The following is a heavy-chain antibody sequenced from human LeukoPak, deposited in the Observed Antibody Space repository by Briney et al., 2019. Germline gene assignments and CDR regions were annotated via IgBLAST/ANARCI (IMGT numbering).Heavy chain of an antibody. Sequence: PLETLSLTCSVSGGSISSSSDYWGWIRQPPGKGLEWIGSIYSSGSTYYSPSLKSRLTISIDTSKNQFSLKLSSVTAADTAVYFCSRHGRGGMDVWGQGTTVTVSS. CDR1: GGSISSSSDY. D-gene: IGHD3-10*01. CDR2: IYSSGST. J-gene: IGHJ6*02. CDR3: SRHGRGGMDV. V-gene: IGHV4-39*01.